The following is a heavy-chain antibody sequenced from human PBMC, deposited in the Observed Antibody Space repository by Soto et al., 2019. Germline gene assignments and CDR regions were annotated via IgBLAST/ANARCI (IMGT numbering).Heavy chain of an antibody. Sequence: PSETLSLTCTVSGGSISSGDYYWSWIRQPPGKGLEWIGYIYYSGSTYYNPSLKSRVTISVDTSKNQFSLKLSSVTAADTAVYYCARVDDIAVAGTFFDYWGQGTLVTISS. CDR1: GGSISSGDYY. CDR3: ARVDDIAVAGTFFDY. D-gene: IGHD6-19*01. V-gene: IGHV4-30-4*01. CDR2: IYYSGST. J-gene: IGHJ4*02.